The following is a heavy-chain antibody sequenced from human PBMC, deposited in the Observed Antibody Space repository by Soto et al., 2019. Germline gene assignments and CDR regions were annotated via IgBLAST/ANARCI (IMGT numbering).Heavy chain of an antibody. CDR1: GGTFSSYT. CDR3: ERDTAMAPYYFDY. Sequence: VASVKVSCKASGGTFSSYTIIWVRQAPGKGFEWMGRIIPILGISNYTHKLKRIITMTADKSTSTSYTELSILRSEDTAVYYCERDTAMAPYYFDYWGQGLLVTVSS. D-gene: IGHD5-18*01. CDR2: IIPILGIS. J-gene: IGHJ4*02. V-gene: IGHV1-69*04.